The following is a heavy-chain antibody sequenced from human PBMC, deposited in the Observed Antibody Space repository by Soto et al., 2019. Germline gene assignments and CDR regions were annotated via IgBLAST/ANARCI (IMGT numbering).Heavy chain of an antibody. D-gene: IGHD3-3*01. Sequence: EVQLVESGGDLVKPGGSLRLSCAASGFTFYTAWLNWVRQAPGKGLEWVGRIKSKNDGETTDYAAPVKGRFTISRDDSINTLYLQMNSLKTDDAAVYYCVTDTRGSWGQGTLVTVSS. J-gene: IGHJ5*02. CDR1: GFTFYTAW. CDR2: IKSKNDGETT. CDR3: VTDTRGS. V-gene: IGHV3-15*07.